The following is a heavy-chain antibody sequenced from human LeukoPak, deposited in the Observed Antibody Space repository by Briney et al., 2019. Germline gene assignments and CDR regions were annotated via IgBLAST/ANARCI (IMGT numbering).Heavy chain of an antibody. J-gene: IGHJ6*02. V-gene: IGHV1-18*01. CDR1: GYTFTSYG. D-gene: IGHD6-13*01. CDR2: ISAYNGNT. CDR3: ARDLPIAAAGTIHYYYYYGMDV. Sequence: ASVKVSCKASGYTFTSYGISWGRQAPGQGLEWMGWISAYNGNTNYAQKLQGRVTMTTDTSTSTAYMELRSLRSDDTAVYYCARDLPIAAAGTIHYYYYYGMDVWGQGTTVTVSS.